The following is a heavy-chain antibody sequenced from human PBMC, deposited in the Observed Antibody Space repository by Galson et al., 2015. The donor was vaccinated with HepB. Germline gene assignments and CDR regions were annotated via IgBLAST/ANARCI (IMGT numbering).Heavy chain of an antibody. CDR3: ARTTVTLRGAFDI. Sequence: SLRLSCAASGFTLSSYWMHWVRRAPGKGLVWVSRINSDGSSTSYADSVKGRFTISRDNAKNTLYLQMNSLRAEDTAVYYCARTTVTLRGAFDIWGQGTMVTVSS. CDR2: INSDGSST. V-gene: IGHV3-74*01. CDR1: GFTLSSYW. J-gene: IGHJ3*02. D-gene: IGHD4-17*01.